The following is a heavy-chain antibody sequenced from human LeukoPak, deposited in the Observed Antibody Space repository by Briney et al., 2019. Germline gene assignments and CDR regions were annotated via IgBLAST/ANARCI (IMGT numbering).Heavy chain of an antibody. J-gene: IGHJ4*02. Sequence: ASVKVSCKASGYTFTGYYRHWVRQAPGQGLEWMGWINPNSGGTNYAQKFQGRVTMTRDTSISTAYMELSRLRYDDTAVYYCARSGPREVQLERWGQGTLVTVSS. CDR2: INPNSGGT. CDR1: GYTFTGYY. CDR3: ARSGPREVQLER. D-gene: IGHD1-1*01. V-gene: IGHV1-2*02.